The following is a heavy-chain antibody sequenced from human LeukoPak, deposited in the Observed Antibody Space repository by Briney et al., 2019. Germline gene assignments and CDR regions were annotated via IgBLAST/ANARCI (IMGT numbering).Heavy chain of an antibody. Sequence: ASVKVSCKASGYTFTSYYMHWVRQAPGQGLEWMGIINPSGGSTSYAQKFQGRVTMTRDMSTSTVYMELSSLRSEDTAVYYCASSGWFGEVDYYYYYMDVWGKGTTVTVSS. CDR1: GYTFTSYY. J-gene: IGHJ6*03. CDR3: ASSGWFGEVDYYYYYMDV. CDR2: INPSGGST. V-gene: IGHV1-46*01. D-gene: IGHD3-10*01.